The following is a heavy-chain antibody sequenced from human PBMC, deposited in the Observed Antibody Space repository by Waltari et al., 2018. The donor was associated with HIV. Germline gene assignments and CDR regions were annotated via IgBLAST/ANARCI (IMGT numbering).Heavy chain of an antibody. CDR1: GFTFSSYG. V-gene: IGHV3-48*03. CDR3: ARDFPFGKTGGSYYGIY. CDR2: ISSSGGTI. Sequence: EVQLVESGGGFVQPGGSLRLSCAASGFTFSSYGMNWVRQAPGKGPEWVSYISSSGGTIYYPDAVKGRFTLSRDNSKSSLYLQMNSLRDEDTAVYYCARDFPFGKTGGSYYGIYWGLGTLVTVSS. D-gene: IGHD3-10*01. J-gene: IGHJ4*02.